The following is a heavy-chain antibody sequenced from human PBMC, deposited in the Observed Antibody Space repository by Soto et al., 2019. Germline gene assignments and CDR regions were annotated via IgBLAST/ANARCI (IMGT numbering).Heavy chain of an antibody. CDR1: GGTFSSYA. V-gene: IGHV1-69*06. J-gene: IGHJ4*02. CDR2: IIPIFGTA. CDR3: ASWVRGRTSGYFDY. Sequence: QVQLVQSGAEVKKPGSSVKVSCKASGGTFSSYAISWVRQAPGQGLEWMGGIIPIFGTANYAQKFQGRVTITADKSTSTAYMELSSLRSEDTAVYSCASWVRGRTSGYFDYWGQGTLVTVSS. D-gene: IGHD3-10*01.